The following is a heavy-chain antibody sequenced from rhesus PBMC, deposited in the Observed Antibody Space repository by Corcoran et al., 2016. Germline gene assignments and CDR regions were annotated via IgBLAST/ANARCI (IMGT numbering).Heavy chain of an antibody. V-gene: IGHV4-122*02. D-gene: IGHD3-9*01. CDR1: GGSINSGTNY. CDR2: ITYHGYT. J-gene: IGHJ6*01. CDR3: ACRIGMNYGLHS. Sequence: QVQLQESGPGLVKPSETLSLACAVSGGSINSGTNYWSWIRQPPGKALEGIGFITYHGYTDYNPSLKSRVTISGDTSKNQFSLNLNSVTAADTAVYYCACRIGMNYGLHSWGQGVVVTVSS.